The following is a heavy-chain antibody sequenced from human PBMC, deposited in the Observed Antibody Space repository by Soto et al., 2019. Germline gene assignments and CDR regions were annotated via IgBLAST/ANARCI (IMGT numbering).Heavy chain of an antibody. J-gene: IGHJ6*03. V-gene: IGHV1-58*02. CDR1: GFTFTSSA. D-gene: IGHD3-3*01. Sequence: GASVKVSCKASGFTFTSSAMQWVRQARGQRLEWIGWIVVGSGNTNYAQKFQERVTITRDMSTSTAYMELSSLRSEDTAVYYCAASSSDFWSGYTYYYMDAWGKGTTVTVSS. CDR3: AASSSDFWSGYTYYYMDA. CDR2: IVVGSGNT.